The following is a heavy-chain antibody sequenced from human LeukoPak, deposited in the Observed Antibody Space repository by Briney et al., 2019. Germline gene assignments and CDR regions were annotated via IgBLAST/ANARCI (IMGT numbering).Heavy chain of an antibody. D-gene: IGHD2-15*01. Sequence: ASVKVSCKASGYSFTSYGISWVRQAPGQGLEWMGWISAYNGNTNYAQRLQGRVTMTTDASTSTAYMELRSLTSDDTAVYYCARVPSGGPFDYWGQGTLVTVSS. V-gene: IGHV1-18*01. CDR1: GYSFTSYG. CDR3: ARVPSGGPFDY. J-gene: IGHJ4*02. CDR2: ISAYNGNT.